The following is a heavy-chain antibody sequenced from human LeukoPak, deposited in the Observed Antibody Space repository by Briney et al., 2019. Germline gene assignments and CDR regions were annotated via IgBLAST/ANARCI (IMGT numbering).Heavy chain of an antibody. D-gene: IGHD3-16*02. Sequence: GGSLRLSCAASGFIVSDYYMSWVRQAPGKGLEWVSLIHSGGTIYYTDSVKGRFTISRDNSKNTLYLQMNSLTIEDTAVYYCAFGRYPFDYWGQGTLVTVSS. CDR1: GFIVSDYY. CDR2: IHSGGTI. V-gene: IGHV3-66*01. CDR3: AFGRYPFDY. J-gene: IGHJ4*02.